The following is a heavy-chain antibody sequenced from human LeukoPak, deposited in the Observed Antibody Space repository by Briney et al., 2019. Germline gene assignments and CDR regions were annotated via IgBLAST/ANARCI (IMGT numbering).Heavy chain of an antibody. J-gene: IGHJ4*02. Sequence: SETLSLTCTVSGGSISSYYWSWIRQPPGKGLEWIGYIYYSGSTYYNPSLKSRVTISVDTSKNQFSLKLSSVTAADTAVYYCARIEANWGLMAFDYWGQGTLVTVSS. CDR1: GGSISSYY. CDR3: ARIEANWGLMAFDY. V-gene: IGHV4-30-4*08. CDR2: IYYSGST. D-gene: IGHD7-27*01.